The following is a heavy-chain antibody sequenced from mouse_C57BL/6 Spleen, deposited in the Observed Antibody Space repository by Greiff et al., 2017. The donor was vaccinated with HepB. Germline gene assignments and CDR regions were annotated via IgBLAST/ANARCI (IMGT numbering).Heavy chain of an antibody. CDR3: ARRRGSSCYAMDY. Sequence: EVQRVESGGGLVKPGGSLKLSCAASGFTFSDYGMHWVRQAPEKGLEWVAYISSGSSTIYYADTVKGRFTISRDNAKTTLFLQMTSLRSEDTAMYYCARRRGSSCYAMDYWGQGTSVTVSS. CDR2: ISSGSSTI. D-gene: IGHD1-1*01. J-gene: IGHJ4*01. V-gene: IGHV5-17*01. CDR1: GFTFSDYG.